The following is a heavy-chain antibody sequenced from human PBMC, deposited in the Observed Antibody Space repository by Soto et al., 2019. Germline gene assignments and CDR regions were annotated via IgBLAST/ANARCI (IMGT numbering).Heavy chain of an antibody. V-gene: IGHV3-33*01. CDR1: GFTFSSYG. CDR2: MWYDGSNK. Sequence: GGSLRLSCAASGFTFSSYGMHWVRQAPGKGLEWVAVMWYDGSNKYYADSVKGRFTISRDNSKNTLYLQMNSLRAEDTAVYYCARDGLMYYYDSSGYPRFDYWGQGTLVTVSS. CDR3: ARDGLMYYYDSSGYPRFDY. D-gene: IGHD3-22*01. J-gene: IGHJ4*02.